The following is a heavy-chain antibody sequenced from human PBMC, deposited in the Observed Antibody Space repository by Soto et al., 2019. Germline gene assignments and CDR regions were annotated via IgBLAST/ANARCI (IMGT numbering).Heavy chain of an antibody. J-gene: IGHJ4*02. CDR1: GFTFSGSA. CDR3: TRLGAAAGVDY. D-gene: IGHD6-13*01. Sequence: PGGSLRLSCAASGFTFSGSAMHWVRQASGKGLEWVGRIRSKANSYATAYAASVKGRFTISRDDSKNTAYLQMNSLKTEDTAVYYCTRLGAAAGVDYWGQGTLVTVSS. CDR2: IRSKANSYAT. V-gene: IGHV3-73*01.